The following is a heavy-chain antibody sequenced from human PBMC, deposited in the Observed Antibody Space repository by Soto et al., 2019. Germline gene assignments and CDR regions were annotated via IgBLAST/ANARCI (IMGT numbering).Heavy chain of an antibody. CDR3: AKLAANYLSLDS. D-gene: IGHD1-1*01. CDR2: IYYSENT. V-gene: IGHV4-30-4*01. CDR1: GVSLSRGDYY. J-gene: IGHJ5*01. Sequence: SETLSLTCTVSGVSLSRGDYYWSWLRQPPGKGLEWIGYIYYSENTYSNPSLKSRVAISGDTSKNQFSLKLSSVTAADTAVYYFAKLAANYLSLDSWGPGTLVTAPQ.